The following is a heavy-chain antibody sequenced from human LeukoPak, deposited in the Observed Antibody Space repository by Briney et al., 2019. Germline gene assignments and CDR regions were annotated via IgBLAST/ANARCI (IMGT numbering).Heavy chain of an antibody. Sequence: GASVKVSCKASGGTFGSYVISWVRQAPGQGLEWMGWISAQHGQTEYAPNSQDRVTMTTDTYTNTAYMELRSLRSDDTAVYYCAGSLGYCTSNVCYLKYWGQGTLVTVSS. CDR2: ISAQHGQT. CDR3: AGSLGYCTSNVCYLKY. J-gene: IGHJ4*02. CDR1: GGTFGSYV. D-gene: IGHD2-8*01. V-gene: IGHV1-18*01.